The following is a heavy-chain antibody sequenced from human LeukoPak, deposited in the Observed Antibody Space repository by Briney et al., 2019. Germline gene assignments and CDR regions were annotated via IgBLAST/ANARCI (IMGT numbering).Heavy chain of an antibody. V-gene: IGHV3-66*01. CDR3: ARGGNYYGSGSYYDNWFDP. D-gene: IGHD3-10*01. Sequence: GGSLRLSCAASGFTVSSNYMSWVRQAPGKGLEWVSDIYSGGSTYYADSVKGRFTISRDNSKNTLYLQMNSLRAEDTAVYYCARGGNYYGSGSYYDNWFDPWGQGTLVTVSS. CDR2: IYSGGST. CDR1: GFTVSSNY. J-gene: IGHJ5*02.